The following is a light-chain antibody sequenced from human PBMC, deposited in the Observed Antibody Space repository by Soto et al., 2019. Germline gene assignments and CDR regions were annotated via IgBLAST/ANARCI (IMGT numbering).Light chain of an antibody. J-gene: IGKJ3*01. CDR3: QKIYSDPLT. V-gene: IGKV1-39*01. CDR2: AAS. CDR1: QTISVN. Sequence: DIQMTQSPSSLSASVGDRVTITCRASQTISVNLNWYQQKPGKAPNLLIYAASRLQSGVPSRYNSSGSGTDFTLTINSLLPEDCATYYCQKIYSDPLTFGPGTKVDL.